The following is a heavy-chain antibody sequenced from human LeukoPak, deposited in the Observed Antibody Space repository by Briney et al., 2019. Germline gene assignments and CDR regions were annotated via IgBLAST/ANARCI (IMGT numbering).Heavy chain of an antibody. CDR3: ARGSYYYDSSGYYVY. CDR2: IIPIFGTA. V-gene: IGHV1-69*13. CDR1: GGTFSSYA. J-gene: IGHJ4*02. D-gene: IGHD3-22*01. Sequence: GASVKVSCKASGGTFSSYAISRVRQAPGQGLEWMGGIIPIFGTANYAQKFQGRVTITADESTSTAYMELSSLRSEDTAVYYCARGSYYYDSSGYYVYWGQGTLVTVSS.